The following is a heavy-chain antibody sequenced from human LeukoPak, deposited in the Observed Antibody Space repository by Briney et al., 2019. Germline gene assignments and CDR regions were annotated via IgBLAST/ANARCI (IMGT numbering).Heavy chain of an antibody. CDR3: AKRGSGWFSPFDY. J-gene: IGHJ4*02. CDR2: ISGSGGST. CDR1: GFTFSSYA. Sequence: PGGSLRLSCAASGFTFSSYAMSWVRQAPGKGLEWVSAISGSGGSTYYADSVKGRFTISRGNSKNTLYLQMNSLRAEDTAVYYCAKRGSGWFSPFDYWGRGTLVTVSS. V-gene: IGHV3-23*01. D-gene: IGHD6-19*01.